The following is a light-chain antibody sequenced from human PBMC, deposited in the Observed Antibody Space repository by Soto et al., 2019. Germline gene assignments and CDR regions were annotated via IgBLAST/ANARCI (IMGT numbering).Light chain of an antibody. CDR2: GAT. CDR3: QQYGSTPLT. J-gene: IGKJ1*01. CDR1: QSFRSTY. V-gene: IGKV3-20*01. Sequence: EIVLTQSPGTLYLSPGERTTLSCRASQSFRSTYLAWYQQRPGQAPRLIIYGATSRDTGIPDRFQGSGSGTDFTLTISRLEPEAFAVYFCQQYGSTPLTFGQGTKVEIK.